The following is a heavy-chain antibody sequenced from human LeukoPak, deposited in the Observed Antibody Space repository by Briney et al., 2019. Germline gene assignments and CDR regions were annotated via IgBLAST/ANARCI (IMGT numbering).Heavy chain of an antibody. CDR2: IYSSGSN. V-gene: IGHV4-4*07. J-gene: IGHJ4*02. Sequence: SETLSLTCTVSGGSISSYYWSWIRQPAGKGLEWIGRIYSSGSNNYNPSLKSRVTMSLDTSKNHLSLNLSSVTAADTAVYYCAREPTSGREPTSGRPLDYWGQGTLVTVSS. CDR3: AREPTSGREPTSGRPLDY. D-gene: IGHD5-12*01. CDR1: GGSISSYY.